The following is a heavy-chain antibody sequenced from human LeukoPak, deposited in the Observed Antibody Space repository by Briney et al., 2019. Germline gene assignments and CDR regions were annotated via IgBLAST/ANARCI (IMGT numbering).Heavy chain of an antibody. CDR1: GFTVSSNY. CDR2: ISYDGSNK. J-gene: IGHJ4*02. CDR3: AKDSRRYCSGGSCYSPPDY. D-gene: IGHD2-15*01. Sequence: PGGSLRLSCAASGFTVSSNYMSWVRQAPGKGLEWVAVISYDGSNKYYADSVKGRFTISRDNSKNTLYLQMNSLRAEDTAVYYCAKDSRRYCSGGSCYSPPDYWGQGTLVTVSS. V-gene: IGHV3-30*18.